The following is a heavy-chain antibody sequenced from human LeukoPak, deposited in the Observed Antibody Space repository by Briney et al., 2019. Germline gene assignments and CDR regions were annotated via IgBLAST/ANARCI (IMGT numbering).Heavy chain of an antibody. CDR2: ISYDGSNK. J-gene: IGHJ5*02. CDR3: ARDQFVDDFWSGVEGWFDP. CDR1: GFTFSSYA. Sequence: GGSLRLSCAASGFTFSSYAMHWVRQAPGKGLEWVAVISYDGSNKYYADSVKGRFTISRDNSKNTLYLQMNSLRAEDTAVYYCARDQFVDDFWSGVEGWFDPWGQGTLVTVSS. V-gene: IGHV3-30-3*01. D-gene: IGHD3-3*01.